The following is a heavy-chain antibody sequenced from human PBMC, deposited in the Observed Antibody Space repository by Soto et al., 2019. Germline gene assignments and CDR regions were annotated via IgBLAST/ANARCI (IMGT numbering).Heavy chain of an antibody. D-gene: IGHD1-7*01. CDR1: GGTFSESA. CDR3: ARDKDRLQLGGNYTYILDV. Sequence: QVQLVQSGAEVKKPGSSVKVSCKASGGTFSESAISWVRQAPGQGLEWMGGIIPIVRTPDYAQNCQSRVTLTADELTSPACMELSGLRSEDTAMYYGARDKDRLQLGGNYTYILDVWCPGTTVIVSS. CDR2: IIPIVRTP. J-gene: IGHJ6*02. V-gene: IGHV1-69*12.